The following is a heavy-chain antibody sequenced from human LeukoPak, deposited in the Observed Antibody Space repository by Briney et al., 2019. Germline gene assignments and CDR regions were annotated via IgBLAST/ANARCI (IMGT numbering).Heavy chain of an antibody. D-gene: IGHD3-22*01. V-gene: IGHV3-66*01. CDR2: IYSGGST. J-gene: IGHJ4*02. CDR3: ARGRYDGLFDY. CDR1: GFTLSSYS. Sequence: GGSMRLSCAASGFTLSSYSMNWVRQAPGKGLEWVSVIYSGGSTYYADSVKGRFTISRDNSKNTLYLQMNSLRAEDTAVYYCARGRYDGLFDYWGQGTLVTVSS.